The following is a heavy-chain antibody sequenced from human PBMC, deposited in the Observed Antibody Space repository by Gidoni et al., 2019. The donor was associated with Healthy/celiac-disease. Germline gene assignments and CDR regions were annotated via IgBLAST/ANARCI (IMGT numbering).Heavy chain of an antibody. CDR1: GFTFSSYA. J-gene: IGHJ4*02. D-gene: IGHD2-2*01. CDR2: ISYDGSNK. CDR3: ARDGPGNIVVVPAATIFGIDY. V-gene: IGHV3-30*01. Sequence: QVQLVESGGGVVQPGRSLRLSCAASGFTFSSYAMPLVRQAPGKGLEWVAVISYDGSNKYYADSVKGRFTISRDNSKNTLYLQMNSLRAEDTAVYYCARDGPGNIVVVPAATIFGIDYWGQGTLVTVSS.